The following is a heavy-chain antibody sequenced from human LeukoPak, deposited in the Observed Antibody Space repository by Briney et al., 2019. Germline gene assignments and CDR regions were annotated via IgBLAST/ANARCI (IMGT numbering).Heavy chain of an antibody. Sequence: PSETLSLTCTVSGYSISSGYYWGWIRQPPGKGLEWIGSIYHSGSTNYNPSLKSRVTISVDTSKNQFSLKLSSVTAADTAVYYCARGTSVRGVIKYYYYYYMDVWGKGTTVTVSS. CDR1: GYSISSGYY. J-gene: IGHJ6*03. D-gene: IGHD3-10*01. CDR3: ARGTSVRGVIKYYYYYYMDV. V-gene: IGHV4-38-2*02. CDR2: IYHSGST.